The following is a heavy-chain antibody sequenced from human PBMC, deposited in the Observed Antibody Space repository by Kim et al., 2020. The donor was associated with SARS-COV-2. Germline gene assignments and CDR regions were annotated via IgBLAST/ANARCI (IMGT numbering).Heavy chain of an antibody. D-gene: IGHD4-17*01. V-gene: IGHV4-30-2*01. CDR2: IFYTGDT. CDR1: GASITTGDYS. J-gene: IGHJ4*02. Sequence: SQTLSLTCAVSGASITTGDYSWSWIRQPPGKGLEWIGHIFYTGDTDYNPSLKSRVTISVDRSKNQFSLQLSSVTAADTAVYYCAGAIDHDYYDYYFASWGQGTRVTVSS. CDR3: AGAIDHDYYDYYFAS.